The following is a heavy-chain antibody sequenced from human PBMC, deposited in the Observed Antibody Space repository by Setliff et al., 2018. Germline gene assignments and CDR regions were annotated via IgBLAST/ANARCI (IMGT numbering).Heavy chain of an antibody. V-gene: IGHV1-69*06. CDR2: ITPIFETA. CDR1: GGTFSGYA. Sequence: GASVKVSCKASGGTFSGYAFSWVRQAPGQGLEWIGGITPIFETAHYAEKFRDRVTITADKSTTTVHMELSSLTSEDTAVYFCARDSVTLGQLERRGGWHYYGMDVWGQGTTV. CDR3: ARDSVTLGQLERRGGWHYYGMDV. D-gene: IGHD1-1*01. J-gene: IGHJ6*02.